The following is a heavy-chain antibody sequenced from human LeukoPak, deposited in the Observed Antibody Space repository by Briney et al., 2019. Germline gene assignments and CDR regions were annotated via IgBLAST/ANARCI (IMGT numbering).Heavy chain of an antibody. V-gene: IGHV4-59*08. Sequence: PSETLSLTCTLSGGSLSNYYWTWIRRPPGKGLEWIGYIFSSGITNNNPSLKSRVTISVDTSNNQFSLKLTSVTAADTAVYYCARGIHDYGDCGGWYYFDYWGQGTLVTVSS. D-gene: IGHD4-17*01. CDR2: IFSSGIT. J-gene: IGHJ4*02. CDR3: ARGIHDYGDCGGWYYFDY. CDR1: GGSLSNYY.